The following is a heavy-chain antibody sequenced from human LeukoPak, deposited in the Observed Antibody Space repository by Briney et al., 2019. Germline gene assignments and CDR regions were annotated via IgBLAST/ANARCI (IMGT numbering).Heavy chain of an antibody. J-gene: IGHJ4*02. D-gene: IGHD6-13*01. Sequence: GESLKISCKGSGYSFTSYWIGWVRQMPGKGLEWMGIIYPGDSDTRYSPSFQGQVTISADKSISTAYLQWSSLKASDTAMYYCARGPVRAAGTIFLVYWGQGTLVTVSS. V-gene: IGHV5-51*01. CDR3: ARGPVRAAGTIFLVY. CDR2: IYPGDSDT. CDR1: GYSFTSYW.